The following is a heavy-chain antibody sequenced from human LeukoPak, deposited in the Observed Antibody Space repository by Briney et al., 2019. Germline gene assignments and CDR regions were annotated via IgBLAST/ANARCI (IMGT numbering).Heavy chain of an antibody. CDR3: ARMGAIAGASANPDY. D-gene: IGHD4/OR15-4a*01. CDR2: INHSGST. CDR1: GGSFSGYY. V-gene: IGHV4-34*01. Sequence: RSSETLSLTCAVYGGSFSGYYWSWIRQPPGKGLEWIGEINHSGSTNYNPSLKSRVTMSVDTSKNQFSLKVSSVTAADTAVYYCARMGAIAGASANPDYWGQGTLVTVSS. J-gene: IGHJ4*02.